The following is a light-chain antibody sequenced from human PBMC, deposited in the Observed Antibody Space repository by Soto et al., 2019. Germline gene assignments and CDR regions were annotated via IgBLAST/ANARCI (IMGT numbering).Light chain of an antibody. J-gene: IGKJ5*01. CDR1: QSVSSSY. CDR3: QQYGSSPLIT. CDR2: GAS. V-gene: IGKV3-20*01. Sequence: EIVLTQSPGTLSLSPGERATLSSRASQSVSSSYLAWCQQKPGQAPRSLIYGASSRATGIPDRFSGSGSGTDFTLTISRLEPEDFAVYYCQQYGSSPLITFGQGTRLEIK.